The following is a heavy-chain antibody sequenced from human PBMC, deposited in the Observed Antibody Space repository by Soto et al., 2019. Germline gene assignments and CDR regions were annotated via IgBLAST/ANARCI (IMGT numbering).Heavy chain of an antibody. D-gene: IGHD3-3*01. V-gene: IGHV4-31*03. CDR3: ARWWSGSRQGFDP. Sequence: QVQLQESGPGLLKPSQTLSLTCTVSGGSISSSGYYWCWIRQHPGKGLEWIGYIYYSGSTYYNPSLKSRVTISVDTSKNQFSLKLSSVTAADTAVYYCARWWSGSRQGFDPWGQGTLVTVSS. J-gene: IGHJ5*02. CDR1: GGSISSSGYY. CDR2: IYYSGST.